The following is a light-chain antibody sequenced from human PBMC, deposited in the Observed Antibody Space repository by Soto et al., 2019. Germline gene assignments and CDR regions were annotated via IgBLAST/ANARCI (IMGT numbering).Light chain of an antibody. Sequence: DIQMTQSPSSLSASVGDRVTITCRASQSIGKYLNWDQQKPGIAPKLLVHSASTLQSGVPSRFSGSGSGSDFTLTITSLQPEDRATYFCQQSYSTGLTCGGGTKVEI. CDR2: SAS. CDR3: QQSYSTGLT. J-gene: IGKJ4*01. V-gene: IGKV1-39*01. CDR1: QSIGKY.